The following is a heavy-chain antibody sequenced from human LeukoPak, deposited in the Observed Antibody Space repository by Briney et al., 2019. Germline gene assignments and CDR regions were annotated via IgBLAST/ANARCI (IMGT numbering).Heavy chain of an antibody. V-gene: IGHV4-34*01. CDR1: GGSFSGYY. CDR3: ARGLRNYGGKSYYFDY. CDR2: INHSGST. Sequence: SETLSLTYAVYGGSFSGYYWSWIRQPPGKGLEWIGEINHSGSTNYNPSLKSRVTISVDTSKNQFSLKLSSVTAADTAVYYCARGLRNYGGKSYYFDYWGQGTLVTVSS. J-gene: IGHJ4*02. D-gene: IGHD4-23*01.